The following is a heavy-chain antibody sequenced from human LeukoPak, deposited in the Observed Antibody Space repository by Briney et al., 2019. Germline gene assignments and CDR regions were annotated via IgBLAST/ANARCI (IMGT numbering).Heavy chain of an antibody. D-gene: IGHD3-10*01. J-gene: IGHJ4*02. CDR1: GFTFSTYW. V-gene: IGHV3-74*01. Sequence: GGSLRLSCAASGFTFSTYWMHWVRQAPGKGLVWVSRIKSDGSNTNYADSVKGRFTISRDNSKNTLYLQMNSLRAEDTAVYYCAKEMVRGVISDYWGQGTLVTVSS. CDR2: IKSDGSNT. CDR3: AKEMVRGVISDY.